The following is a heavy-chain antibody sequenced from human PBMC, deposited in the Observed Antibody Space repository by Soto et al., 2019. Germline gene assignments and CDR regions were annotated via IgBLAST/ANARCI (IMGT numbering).Heavy chain of an antibody. CDR2: VGVDAGGT. J-gene: IGHJ4*02. Sequence: GGSLRLSCAASGFTFSNYPMKWVRQAPGKGLEWVSTVGVDAGGTYYADSVKGRFTISRDNSKNTLYLQMNSLRAEDTAEYFCATDGGGSRWGDYFDYWGQGALVTVSS. CDR3: ATDGGGSRWGDYFDY. D-gene: IGHD6-13*01. V-gene: IGHV3-23*01. CDR1: GFTFSNYP.